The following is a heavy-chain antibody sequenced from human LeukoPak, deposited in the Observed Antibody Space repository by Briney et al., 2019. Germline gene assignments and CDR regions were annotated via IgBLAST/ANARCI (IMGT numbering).Heavy chain of an antibody. Sequence: GGSLRLSCAASGFIFSNYGMNWVRQAPGKGLDWVSSISGSGSSTYYAESVKGRVTISRDNSQNPLYLQMNSLRAEDTAIYYCAKDLPYYYDSSGSGDAFDIWGRGTMVTVST. CDR1: GFIFSNYG. CDR3: AKDLPYYYDSSGSGDAFDI. J-gene: IGHJ3*02. CDR2: ISGSGSST. D-gene: IGHD3-22*01. V-gene: IGHV3-23*01.